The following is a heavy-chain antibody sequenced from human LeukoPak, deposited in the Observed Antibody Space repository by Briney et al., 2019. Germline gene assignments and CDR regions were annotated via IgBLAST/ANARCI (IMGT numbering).Heavy chain of an antibody. CDR2: ISGSGGTT. Sequence: GGSLRLSCAASGFTFSSYAMNWVRQAPGKGLEWVSVISGSGGTTYYADSVKGRFTISRDNSKNTLYLQMNSLRAEDTAVYYCARGRRWSPFDYWGQGTLVTVSS. CDR3: ARGRRWSPFDY. D-gene: IGHD2-15*01. CDR1: GFTFSSYA. J-gene: IGHJ4*02. V-gene: IGHV3-23*01.